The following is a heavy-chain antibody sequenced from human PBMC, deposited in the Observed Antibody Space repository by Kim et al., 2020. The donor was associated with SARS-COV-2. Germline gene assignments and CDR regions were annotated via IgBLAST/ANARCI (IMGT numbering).Heavy chain of an antibody. J-gene: IGHJ3*01. V-gene: IGHV3-7*01. CDR3: ARDRIQLWSDAYDF. D-gene: IGHD5-18*01. Sequence: VDSVKGRFTVSRDNAKNSVYLQMNSLRAEDTAVYYCARDRIQLWSDAYDFWGQGTVVTVSS.